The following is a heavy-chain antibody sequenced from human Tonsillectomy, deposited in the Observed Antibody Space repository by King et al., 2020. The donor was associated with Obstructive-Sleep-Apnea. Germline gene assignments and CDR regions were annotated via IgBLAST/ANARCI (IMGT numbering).Heavy chain of an antibody. J-gene: IGHJ3*01. CDR1: GYTFTGYY. CDR3: ARELAGRAFDF. Sequence: QLVQSGAEVKKPGASVKVSCKASGYTFTGYYIHWVRQAPGQGLEWMGWINPNSGGINYAQKFQGWVTMTRDTSISTAYMEFNRLRSDDTAVYYCARELAGRAFDFWGQGAMVIVSS. CDR2: INPNSGGI. V-gene: IGHV1-2*04.